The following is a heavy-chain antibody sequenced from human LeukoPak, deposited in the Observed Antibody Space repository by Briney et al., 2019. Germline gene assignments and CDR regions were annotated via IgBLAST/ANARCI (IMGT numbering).Heavy chain of an antibody. D-gene: IGHD6-13*01. CDR3: ARAPGIADY. J-gene: IGHJ4*02. Sequence: PSQTLSLTCAVSGGSISSGGYSWSWLRQPPGKGLEWIGYIYYSGSTNYNPSLKSRVTISVDTSKNQFSLKLSSVTAADTAVYYCARAPGIADYWGQGTLVTVSS. V-gene: IGHV4-30-4*07. CDR2: IYYSGST. CDR1: GGSISSGGYS.